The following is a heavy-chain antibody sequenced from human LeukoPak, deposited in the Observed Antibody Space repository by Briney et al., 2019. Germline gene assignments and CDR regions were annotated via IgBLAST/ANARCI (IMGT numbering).Heavy chain of an antibody. V-gene: IGHV3-30-3*01. CDR1: GFTFSSYA. CDR3: ARGYPGSYPFDY. J-gene: IGHJ4*02. CDR2: ISYDGSNK. D-gene: IGHD1-26*01. Sequence: GGSLRLSCAASGFTFSSYAMHWVRQAPGKGLEWVAVISYDGSNKYYADSVKGRFTISRDNSKNTLYLQMNSLRAEDTAVYYCARGYPGSYPFDYWGQGTLVTVSS.